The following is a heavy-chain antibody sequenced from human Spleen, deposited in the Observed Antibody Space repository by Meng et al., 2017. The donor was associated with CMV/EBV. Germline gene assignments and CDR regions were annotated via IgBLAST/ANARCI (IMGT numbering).Heavy chain of an antibody. J-gene: IGHJ6*02. CDR1: GGTFSSFP. Sequence: SVKVSCKASGGTFSSFPISWVRQAPGQGLEWMGGIIPILGIANYAQKFQGRVTITADKSTSTAYMELSSLRSEDTAVYYCARGMRGSRSSSSPYYYYGMDVWGQGTTVTVSS. D-gene: IGHD6-6*01. CDR2: IIPILGIA. V-gene: IGHV1-69*10. CDR3: ARGMRGSRSSSSPYYYYGMDV.